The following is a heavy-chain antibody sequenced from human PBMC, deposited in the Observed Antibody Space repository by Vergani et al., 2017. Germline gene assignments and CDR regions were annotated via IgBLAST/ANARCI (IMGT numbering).Heavy chain of an antibody. CDR3: ARVCGGNDLSPFDY. J-gene: IGHJ4*02. Sequence: QLVQSGPEVKKPGTSVKVSCKASGYTFTSYGISWVRQAPGQGLEWMGWISAYNGNTNYAQKLQGRVTITTDTSTSTAYTELRRLRSDDTAVYYCARVCGGNDLSPFDYWGQGTLVTVSS. V-gene: IGHV1-18*04. CDR1: GYTFTSYG. CDR2: ISAYNGNT. D-gene: IGHD4-23*01.